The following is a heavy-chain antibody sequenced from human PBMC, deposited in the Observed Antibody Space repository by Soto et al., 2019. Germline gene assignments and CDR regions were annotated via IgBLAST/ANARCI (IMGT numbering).Heavy chain of an antibody. CDR1: GFTVSSNY. V-gene: IGHV3-53*02. Sequence: EVQLVETGGGLIQPGGSLRLSCAASGFTVSSNYMSWVRQAPGKGLEWVSVIYSGGSTYYADSVKGRFTISRDNSKNTVYLQMNSLRAEDTAVYYCASSPGSSLLYYYYGMDVWGQGTTVTVSS. J-gene: IGHJ6*02. D-gene: IGHD3-10*01. CDR2: IYSGGST. CDR3: ASSPGSSLLYYYYGMDV.